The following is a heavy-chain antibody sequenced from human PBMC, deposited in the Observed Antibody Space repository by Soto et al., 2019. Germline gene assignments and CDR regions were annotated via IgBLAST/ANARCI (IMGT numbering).Heavy chain of an antibody. CDR1: GGTFSRYS. D-gene: IGHD2-2*01. CDR3: AREDRDRETGLVPAAIDGMDV. J-gene: IGHJ6*02. V-gene: IGHV1-69*08. CDR2: IIPIFGIP. Sequence: QVQLVQSGAEVKKPGSSVKVSCKASGGTFSRYSITWVRQAPGHGLEWIGRIIPIFGIPTYAQKFQGRVTITADGSPRTAYMELSSLRSDDTAVYYCAREDRDRETGLVPAAIDGMDVWGQGTTVTVSS.